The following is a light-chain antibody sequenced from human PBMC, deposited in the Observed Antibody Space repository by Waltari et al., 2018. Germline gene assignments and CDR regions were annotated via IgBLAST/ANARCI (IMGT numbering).Light chain of an antibody. CDR1: ENVNNY. J-gene: IGKJ2*03. Sequence: DIQMTQSPSSLSASVGDRVTITCRASENVNNYLNWYQQKPGKAPKLLIYKASTLQSGVPSRFSGSGSATDYTFTISSLQSEDVATYYCQHGYGTPYSFGQGTKVEIK. CDR3: QHGYGTPYS. CDR2: KAS. V-gene: IGKV1-39*01.